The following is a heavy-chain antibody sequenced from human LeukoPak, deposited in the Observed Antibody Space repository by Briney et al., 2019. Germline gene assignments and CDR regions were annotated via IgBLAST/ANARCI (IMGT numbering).Heavy chain of an antibody. Sequence: GGSLRLSCAASGFTFSSYWMTWVRQAPGKGLEYVSAISINGGSRYYANSVKDRFTVSRDNSQNTLFLQMGSLRPEDTAVYYCARLRQGYSGYVPPDYWGQGTLVTVSS. V-gene: IGHV3-64*01. CDR3: ARLRQGYSGYVPPDY. CDR1: GFTFSSYW. D-gene: IGHD5-12*01. J-gene: IGHJ4*02. CDR2: ISINGGSR.